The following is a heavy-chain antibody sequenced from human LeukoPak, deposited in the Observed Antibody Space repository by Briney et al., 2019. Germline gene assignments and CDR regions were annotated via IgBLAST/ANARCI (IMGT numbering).Heavy chain of an antibody. J-gene: IGHJ4*02. CDR1: GGSISSGGYY. D-gene: IGHD6-13*01. CDR3: ARAVIAAAGTVFDY. Sequence: PSETLSLTCTVSGGSISSGGYYWSWIRQPPGKGLEWIGYIYHSGSTYYNPSLKSRVTISVDRSKNQFSLKLSSVTAADTAVYYCARAVIAAAGTVFDYWGQGTLVTVSS. CDR2: IYHSGST. V-gene: IGHV4-30-2*01.